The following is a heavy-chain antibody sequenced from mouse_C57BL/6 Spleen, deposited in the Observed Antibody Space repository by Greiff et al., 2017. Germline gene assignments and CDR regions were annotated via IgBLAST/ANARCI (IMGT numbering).Heavy chain of an antibody. CDR1: GSTFTDYY. V-gene: IGHV7-3*01. CDR3: ARYGAPYWYFDV. J-gene: IGHJ1*03. CDR2: IRNKANGYTT. D-gene: IGHD3-1*01. Sequence: EVKLVESGGGLVQPGGSLSLSCAASGSTFTDYYMSWVRQPPGKALEWLGFIRNKANGYTTEYSASVKGRFTISRDNSQSILYLQMNALRAEDSATYYCARYGAPYWYFDVWGTGTTVTVSS.